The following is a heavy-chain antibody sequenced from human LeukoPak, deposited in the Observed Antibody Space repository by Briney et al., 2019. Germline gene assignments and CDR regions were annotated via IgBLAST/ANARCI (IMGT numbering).Heavy chain of an antibody. Sequence: SETLSLTCNVSGGSIGDYYWHWIRQPAGKGLEWIGFMYSSGSPYYNPSLRSRVTLSVDTSKNQFFLKLKSVTAADTAVYYCARDMVAMRPNKWFDPWGQGVLVTVSS. CDR3: ARDMVAMRPNKWFDP. J-gene: IGHJ5*02. D-gene: IGHD5-12*01. CDR2: MYSSGSP. V-gene: IGHV4-4*07. CDR1: GGSIGDYY.